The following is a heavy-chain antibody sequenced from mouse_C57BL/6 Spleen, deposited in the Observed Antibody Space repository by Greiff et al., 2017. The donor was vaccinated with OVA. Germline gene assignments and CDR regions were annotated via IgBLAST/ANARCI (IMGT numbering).Heavy chain of an antibody. CDR2: ISSGSSTI. CDR1: GFTFSDYG. D-gene: IGHD1-1*01. CDR3: ARSYYGSSPTY. J-gene: IGHJ3*01. Sequence: DVMLVESGGGLVKPGGSLKLSCAASGFTFSDYGMHWVRQAPEKGLEWVAYISSGSSTIYYADTVKGRFTISRDNAKNTLFLQMTSLRSEDTAMYYCARSYYGSSPTYWGQGTLVTVSA. V-gene: IGHV5-17*01.